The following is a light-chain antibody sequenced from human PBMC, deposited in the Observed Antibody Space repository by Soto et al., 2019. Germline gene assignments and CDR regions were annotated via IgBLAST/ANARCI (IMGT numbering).Light chain of an antibody. Sequence: DIQMTQSPSSLSASVGDRVTITCRASHWIDDWLAWYQQKPGRAPNLLIYKASSLESGVPLRFSGSGSGTEFTLTISSLQPDDFATYYCQQYSTYPWTFGQGTKVDIK. CDR3: QQYSTYPWT. CDR2: KAS. J-gene: IGKJ1*01. CDR1: HWIDDW. V-gene: IGKV1-5*03.